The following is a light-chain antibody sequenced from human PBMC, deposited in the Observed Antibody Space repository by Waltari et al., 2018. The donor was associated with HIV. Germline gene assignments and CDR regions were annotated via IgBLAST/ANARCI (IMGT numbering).Light chain of an antibody. CDR3: QQYRGSPGFT. J-gene: IGKJ3*01. CDR2: GTS. V-gene: IGKV3-20*01. CDR1: QSVSNSY. Sequence: EIVLTQSPGTLSLSPGERATLSSRASQSVSNSYLAWYQQKPGQAPRLLIYGTSSRATGIPDRFSGSGSGTDFTLTISRLEPEDFAVYYCQQYRGSPGFTFGPGTKVDI.